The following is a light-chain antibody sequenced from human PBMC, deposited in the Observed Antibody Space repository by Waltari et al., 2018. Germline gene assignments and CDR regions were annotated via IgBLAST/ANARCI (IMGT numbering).Light chain of an antibody. V-gene: IGKV1-39*01. CDR1: QSISSS. Sequence: DIQMTQSPSSLSASVGDRVTITCRASQSISSSVTWSQQKPGKAPKLLIYAASGFQSGVPSRFSGSGSGTDFTLTISSLQPEDFATYCCQQCYRTPPTFGQGTKLEI. CDR3: QQCYRTPPT. J-gene: IGKJ2*01. CDR2: AAS.